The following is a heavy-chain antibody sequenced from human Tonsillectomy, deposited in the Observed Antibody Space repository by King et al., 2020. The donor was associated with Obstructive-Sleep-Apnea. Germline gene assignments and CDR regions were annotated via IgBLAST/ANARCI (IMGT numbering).Heavy chain of an antibody. CDR3: ARVRGSDSFDY. CDR1: GFPFSSFG. Sequence: VQLVESGGGLVQPGGSLSLSCAASGFPFSSFGMSWVRQAPGKGLEWVANIKHDGSEESYLDFVKGRFTISRDNTKNSLYFQMNSLRAEDTAVYYRARVRGSDSFDYWGQGTLVTVSS. J-gene: IGHJ4*02. CDR2: IKHDGSEE. D-gene: IGHD3-16*01. V-gene: IGHV3-7*03.